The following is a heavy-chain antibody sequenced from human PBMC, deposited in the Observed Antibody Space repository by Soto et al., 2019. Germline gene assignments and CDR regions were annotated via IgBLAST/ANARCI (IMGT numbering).Heavy chain of an antibody. CDR1: GGSFSDYY. J-gene: IGHJ3*02. D-gene: IGHD2-8*01. Sequence: QVQLQQWGAGLLKPSETLSLTCAVYGGSFSDYYWSWIRQPPGKGLEWIGEILHTGNTNYNPSLKTRVTVSVDTPTNQFPLAINSVTAADTAMYYCARALVSFDIWCQGTRVTVSS. V-gene: IGHV4-34*12. CDR2: ILHTGNT. CDR3: ARALVSFDI.